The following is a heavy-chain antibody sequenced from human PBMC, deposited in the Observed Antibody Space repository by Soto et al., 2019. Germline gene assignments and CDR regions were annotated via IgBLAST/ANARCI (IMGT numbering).Heavy chain of an antibody. D-gene: IGHD2-15*01. Sequence: EVQLLESGGDLVQPGGSLRLSCAASGFTFSSYVMSWVRQAPGKGLEWVSAISGSGGATYYADSVKGRFTISRDNSKNTLYLQMNSMRDEDTAVYYCANVVAATDYWGQGTLVTVSS. CDR2: ISGSGGAT. CDR3: ANVVAATDY. V-gene: IGHV3-23*01. J-gene: IGHJ4*02. CDR1: GFTFSSYV.